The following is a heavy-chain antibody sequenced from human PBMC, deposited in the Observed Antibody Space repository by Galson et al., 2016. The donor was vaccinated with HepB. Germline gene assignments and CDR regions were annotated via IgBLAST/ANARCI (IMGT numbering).Heavy chain of an antibody. CDR3: ARGQQKYFFDY. V-gene: IGHV4-59*02. D-gene: IGHD5-18*01. J-gene: IGHJ4*02. Sequence: ETLSLTCNVSGSSVSSFYWNWIRQPPGKGLEWLASISYTGGTTYNPSPKGRVTKSVDTSKNQFSLRLSSVTAADTAVYYCARGQQKYFFDYWGQGTLVTVSS. CDR2: ISYTGGT. CDR1: GSSVSSFY.